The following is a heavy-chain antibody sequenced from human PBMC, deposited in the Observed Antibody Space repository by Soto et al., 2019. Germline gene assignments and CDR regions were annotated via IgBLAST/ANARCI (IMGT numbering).Heavy chain of an antibody. CDR2: ISGSGGST. J-gene: IGHJ4*02. Sequence: GGSLRLSCAASGFTFSSYAMSWVRQAPGKGLEWVSAISGSGGSTYYADSVKGRFTISRDNSKNTVSLQMSSLRPEDTAVYYCARDPTVTTHYAFDYWGQGTPVTVSS. V-gene: IGHV3-23*01. D-gene: IGHD4-17*01. CDR1: GFTFSSYA. CDR3: ARDPTVTTHYAFDY.